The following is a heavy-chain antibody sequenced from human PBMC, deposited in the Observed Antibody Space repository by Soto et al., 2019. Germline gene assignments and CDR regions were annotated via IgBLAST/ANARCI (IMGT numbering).Heavy chain of an antibody. D-gene: IGHD3-10*01. J-gene: IGHJ4*02. CDR1: GGTFSSYT. CDR3: ARDLYGSDPKI. CDR2: IIPILGIA. Sequence: QVQLVQSGAEVKKPGSSVKVSCKASGGTFSSYTISWVRQAPGQGLEWMGRIIPILGIANYAQKFQGRVPIPPEKSTSTADVGLGTRRSEEPAVDYCARDLYGSDPKIWGQGTLVSVS. V-gene: IGHV1-69*08.